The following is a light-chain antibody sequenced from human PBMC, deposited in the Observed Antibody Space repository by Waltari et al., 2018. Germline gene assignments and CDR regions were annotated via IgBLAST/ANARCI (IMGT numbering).Light chain of an antibody. Sequence: EIVLTQSPGPLSLSPGERALVSCRASQSVGRNLAWSQQKPGQAPRLLIYGASNRATGIPDRVIGSGSGTEFSLTISGLEPEDSAVYYCQHYLRLPVAFGQGTKVEIK. V-gene: IGKV3-20*01. CDR2: GAS. CDR1: QSVGRN. CDR3: QHYLRLPVA. J-gene: IGKJ1*01.